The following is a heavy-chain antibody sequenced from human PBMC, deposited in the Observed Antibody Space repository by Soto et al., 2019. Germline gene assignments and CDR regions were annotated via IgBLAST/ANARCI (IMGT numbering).Heavy chain of an antibody. CDR3: ARDRAGGRYFDWLSAGGNWFDP. Sequence: SETLSLTCTVSGGSISSGDYYWSWIRQPPGKGLEWIGYIYYSGSTYYNPSLKSRVTISVDTSKNQFSLKLSSVTAADTAVYYCARDRAGGRYFDWLSAGGNWFDPWGQGTLVTVSS. V-gene: IGHV4-30-4*01. CDR2: IYYSGST. CDR1: GGSISSGDYY. J-gene: IGHJ5*02. D-gene: IGHD3-9*01.